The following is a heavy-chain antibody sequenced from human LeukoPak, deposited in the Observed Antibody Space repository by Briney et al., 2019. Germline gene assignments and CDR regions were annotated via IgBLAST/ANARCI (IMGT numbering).Heavy chain of an antibody. V-gene: IGHV1-2*02. Sequence: ASVKVSCKASGYTFTGYDMHWVRQAPGQGLEWMGWINPNSGGTNYAQKFQGRVTMTRDTSISTAHMELSRLRSDDTAVYYCASVVRDWVVVNYYFDYWGQGTLVTVSS. CDR3: ASVVRDWVVVNYYFDY. D-gene: IGHD3-22*01. CDR2: INPNSGGT. CDR1: GYTFTGYD. J-gene: IGHJ4*02.